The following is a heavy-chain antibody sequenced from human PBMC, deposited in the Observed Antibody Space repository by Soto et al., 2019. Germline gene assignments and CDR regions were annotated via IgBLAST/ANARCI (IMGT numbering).Heavy chain of an antibody. CDR1: GYTFTGYG. CDR2: ISAYNGNT. D-gene: IGHD2-2*01. Sequence: ASVKVSCKASGYTFTGYGISWVRQAPGQGLEWMGWISAYNGNTNYAQKLQGRVTMTTDTSTSTAYMELRSLRSDDTAVYYCARFQIVVVPAVQIDYWGQGTLVTVSS. V-gene: IGHV1-18*01. CDR3: ARFQIVVVPAVQIDY. J-gene: IGHJ4*02.